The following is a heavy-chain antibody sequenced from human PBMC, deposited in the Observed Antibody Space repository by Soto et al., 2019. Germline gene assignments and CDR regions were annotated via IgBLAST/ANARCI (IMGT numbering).Heavy chain of an antibody. D-gene: IGHD5-12*01. Sequence: QVQLVESGGGLVKPGGSLRLSCAASGFTFSDYFMSWIRQAPGKGLEWISYISSSGSTIHYADSVKGRFTISRDNAKNSLYLQMNSLRVEDTAVYYCARDHEEYGYNAFYYWGQGTLVTVSS. CDR3: ARDHEEYGYNAFYY. J-gene: IGHJ4*02. CDR2: ISSSGSTI. V-gene: IGHV3-11*01. CDR1: GFTFSDYF.